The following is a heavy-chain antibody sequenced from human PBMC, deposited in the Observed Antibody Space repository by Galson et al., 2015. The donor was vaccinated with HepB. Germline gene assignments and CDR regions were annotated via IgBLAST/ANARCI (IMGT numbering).Heavy chain of an antibody. CDR1: GGSITTNNFY. CDR2: LYYSGII. D-gene: IGHD1/OR15-1a*01. V-gene: IGHV4-39*01. J-gene: IGHJ1*01. CDR3: ARRDGYSLLTGTTEYFQQ. Sequence: SETLSLTCSVSGGSITTNNFYWGWIRQPPGKGLEWIGSLYYSGIIYYNSSLKRRITISVDTSKNQLSLKLTSVTASDTAVYYCARRDGYSLLTGTTEYFQQWGQGSLVIVSS.